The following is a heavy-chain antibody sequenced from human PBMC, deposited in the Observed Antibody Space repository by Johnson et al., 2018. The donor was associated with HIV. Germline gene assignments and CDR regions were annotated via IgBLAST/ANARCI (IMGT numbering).Heavy chain of an antibody. V-gene: IGHV3-30*04. CDR2: ISYDGSNK. CDR1: GFTFSSYA. D-gene: IGHD1-1*01. Sequence: QMQLVESGGGVVQPGRSLRLSCAASGFTFSSYAMHWVRQAPGKGLEWVAVISYDGSNKYYADSVKGRFTISRDNSRNTLYLQMNSLRAEDTAVYYCANRPAVGYRLGAFDIWGRGTMVTVS. J-gene: IGHJ3*02. CDR3: ANRPAVGYRLGAFDI.